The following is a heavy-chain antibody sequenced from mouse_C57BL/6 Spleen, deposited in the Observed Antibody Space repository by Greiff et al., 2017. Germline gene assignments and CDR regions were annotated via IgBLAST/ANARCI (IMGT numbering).Heavy chain of an antibody. D-gene: IGHD1-1*01. CDR3: ATLFITTGMDY. V-gene: IGHV5-6*01. J-gene: IGHJ4*01. CDR2: ISSGGSYT. Sequence: EVQLQESGGDLVKPGGSLKLSCAASGFTFSSYGMSWVRQTPDKRLEWVATISSGGSYTYYPDSVKGRFTISRDNAKNTLYLQMSSLKSEDTAMYYCATLFITTGMDYWGQGTSVTVSS. CDR1: GFTFSSYG.